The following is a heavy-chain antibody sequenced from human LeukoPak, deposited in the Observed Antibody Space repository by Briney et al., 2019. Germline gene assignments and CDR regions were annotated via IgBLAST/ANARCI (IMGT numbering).Heavy chain of an antibody. CDR1: GGTFSSYA. Sequence: ASVKVSCKASGGTFSSYAISWARQAPGQGLEWMGGIIPIFGTANYAQKFQGRVTITTDESTSTAYMELSSLRSEDTAVYYCARDEEGGLMIDWGQGTLVTVSS. V-gene: IGHV1-69*05. CDR2: IIPIFGTA. CDR3: ARDEEGGLMID. D-gene: IGHD2-8*01. J-gene: IGHJ4*02.